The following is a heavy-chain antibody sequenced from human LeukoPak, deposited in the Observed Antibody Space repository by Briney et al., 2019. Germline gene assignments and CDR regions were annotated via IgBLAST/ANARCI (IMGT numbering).Heavy chain of an antibody. D-gene: IGHD2/OR15-2a*01. Sequence: PGGSLRLSCVASGFTFSTYSMNWVRQAPGKGLEWVSYISSSSSTIYYADSVKGRFTISRDNAKNSLYLQMNSLRAEDTAVYYCARAFLGLTYYFDYWGQGTLVTVSS. CDR2: ISSSSSTI. V-gene: IGHV3-48*01. CDR1: GFTFSTYS. CDR3: ARAFLGLTYYFDY. J-gene: IGHJ4*02.